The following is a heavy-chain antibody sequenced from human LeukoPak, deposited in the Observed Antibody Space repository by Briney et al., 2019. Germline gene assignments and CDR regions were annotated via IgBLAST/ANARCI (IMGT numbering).Heavy chain of an antibody. D-gene: IGHD3-22*01. Sequence: ASLKVSCKASGFTFTDYYIHWVRQAPGQGPDWMGWIKPNSGGSNFAQKFQGRVTMSRDTSISTAFMELSSLRSDDTAVYYCARDHGTMIDLATAHAFDIWGQGTMVTVSS. V-gene: IGHV1-2*02. J-gene: IGHJ3*02. CDR2: IKPNSGGS. CDR3: ARDHGTMIDLATAHAFDI. CDR1: GFTFTDYY.